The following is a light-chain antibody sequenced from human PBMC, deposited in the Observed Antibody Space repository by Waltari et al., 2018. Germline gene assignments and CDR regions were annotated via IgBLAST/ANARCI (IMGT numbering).Light chain of an antibody. CDR3: SSYTSSNTYV. CDR1: SSDVGGSNY. J-gene: IGLJ1*01. CDR2: DVS. Sequence: QSALTQPASVSGSPGQSITISCTGTSSDVGGSNYVSWYQQHPGKAPKPMLYDVSDRPSGVSNRFSGSKSGNTASLTISGLQAEDEADYYCSSYTSSNTYVFGTGTKVTVL. V-gene: IGLV2-14*03.